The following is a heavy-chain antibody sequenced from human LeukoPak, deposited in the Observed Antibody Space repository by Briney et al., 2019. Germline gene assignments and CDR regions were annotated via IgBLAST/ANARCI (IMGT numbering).Heavy chain of an antibody. CDR3: AKDSAFYYIDV. J-gene: IGHJ6*03. CDR2: IRYNGNNQ. V-gene: IGHV3-30*02. CDR1: GFTFSTYG. D-gene: IGHD3-10*01. Sequence: GGSLRLSCAASGFTFSTYGMSWVRQAPGKGLEWVAFIRYNGNNQYYADSVKGRFTISRDNSKNTLYLQMNSLKGDDTAVYYCAKDSAFYYIDVWGKGTTVIISS.